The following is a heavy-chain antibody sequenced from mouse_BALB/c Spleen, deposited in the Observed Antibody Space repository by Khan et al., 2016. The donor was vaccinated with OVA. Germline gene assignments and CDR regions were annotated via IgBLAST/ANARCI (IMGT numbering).Heavy chain of an antibody. V-gene: IGHV2-6-4*01. Sequence: QVQLKESGPGLVAPSQSLSITCTVSGFSLSRYNIHWVRQPPGKGLEWLGMIWGGGGTDYNSTLKSRLSISKDNSKSHVFLIMNSIQTDDSAMYYVARAYYSDDGYYAMDYWGQGTSVTVSS. CDR3: ARAYYSDDGYYAMDY. CDR2: IWGGGGT. J-gene: IGHJ4*01. D-gene: IGHD2-12*01. CDR1: GFSLSRYN.